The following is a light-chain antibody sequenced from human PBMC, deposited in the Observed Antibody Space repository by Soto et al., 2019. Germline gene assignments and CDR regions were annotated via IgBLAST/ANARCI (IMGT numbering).Light chain of an antibody. J-gene: IGLJ1*01. CDR2: DVS. Sequence: QSVLTQPASVSGSPGQSITISCTGASSDVDAYDYVSWYQQHPGKAPKLMIYDVSSRPSGVSDRFSGSKSGNTASLTISGLQAEDEADYYCSSYTTSLTYGFGTGTKVTVL. CDR3: SSYTTSLTYG. V-gene: IGLV2-14*03. CDR1: SSDVDAYDY.